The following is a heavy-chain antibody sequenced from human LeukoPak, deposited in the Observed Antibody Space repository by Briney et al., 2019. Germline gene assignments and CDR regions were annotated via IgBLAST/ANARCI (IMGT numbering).Heavy chain of an antibody. Sequence: SGTLSLTSAVSGGSISSSNWWSWVRQPPGKGLEWIGEIYHSGSTNYNPSLKSRVTISVDTSKNQFSLKLSSVTAADTAVYYCARGAYGDYKDYWGQGTLVTVSS. V-gene: IGHV4-4*02. CDR2: IYHSGST. CDR1: GGSISSSNW. CDR3: ARGAYGDYKDY. D-gene: IGHD4-17*01. J-gene: IGHJ4*02.